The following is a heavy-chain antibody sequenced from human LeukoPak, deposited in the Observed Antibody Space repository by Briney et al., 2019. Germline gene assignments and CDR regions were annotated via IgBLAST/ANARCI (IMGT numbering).Heavy chain of an antibody. D-gene: IGHD2-15*01. J-gene: IGHJ4*02. CDR1: GFTFSSSA. CDR3: AKQLGYCSDGSCYFPY. CDR2: ISNNGGYT. Sequence: GGSLRLSCAASGFTFSSSAMSWVRQAPGKGLEWVSAISNNGGYTYYADSVQGRLTISRDNSKSTLCLQMNSLRAEDMAVYYCAKQLGYCSDGSCYFPYWGQGTLVTVSS. V-gene: IGHV3-23*01.